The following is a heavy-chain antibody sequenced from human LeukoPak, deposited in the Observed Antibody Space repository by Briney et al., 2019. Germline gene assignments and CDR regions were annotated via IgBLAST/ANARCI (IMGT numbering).Heavy chain of an antibody. Sequence: GGSLRLSCAASGFTFSSYSMNWVCQAPGKGLEWVGRIKSKTDGGTTDYAAPVKGRFTISRDDSKNTLYLQMNSLKTEGTAVYYCTTKSYYYDSSGGFDYWGQGTLVTVSS. D-gene: IGHD3-22*01. V-gene: IGHV3-15*01. J-gene: IGHJ4*02. CDR3: TTKSYYYDSSGGFDY. CDR1: GFTFSSYS. CDR2: IKSKTDGGTT.